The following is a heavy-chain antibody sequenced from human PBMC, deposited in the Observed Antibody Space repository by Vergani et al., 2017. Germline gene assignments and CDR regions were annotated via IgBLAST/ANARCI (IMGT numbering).Heavy chain of an antibody. V-gene: IGHV6-1*01. CDR1: GDSVSSNSAA. D-gene: IGHD5-12*01. CDR2: TYYRSKWYN. Sequence: QVQLQQSGPGLVKPSQTLSLTCAISGDSVSSNSAAWNWIRQSPSRGLEWLGRTYYRSKWYNDYAVSVKSRITITPDTSKNQFSLQLNSVTPADTAVYYCARDREYSGYDLDWFDPWGQGTLVTVSS. J-gene: IGHJ5*02. CDR3: ARDREYSGYDLDWFDP.